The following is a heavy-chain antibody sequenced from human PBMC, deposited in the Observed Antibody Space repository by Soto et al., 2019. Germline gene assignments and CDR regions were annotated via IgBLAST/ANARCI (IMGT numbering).Heavy chain of an antibody. J-gene: IGHJ6*02. CDR1: GGTFSSYA. D-gene: IGHD2-15*01. CDR3: ARRVVVPSVPEIAYYYYGLDV. V-gene: IGHV1-69*13. CDR2: VIPMFGST. Sequence: GASVKVSCKAFGGTFSSYAICWVRQAPGQGLEWMGGVIPMFGSTNYAQKFQGRVSITADESTNTAFMELSSLRSEDTAVYYCARRVVVPSVPEIAYYYYGLDVWGQGTTVTVS.